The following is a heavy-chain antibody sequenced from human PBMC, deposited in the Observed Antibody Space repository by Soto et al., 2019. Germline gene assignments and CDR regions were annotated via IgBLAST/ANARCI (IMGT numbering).Heavy chain of an antibody. V-gene: IGHV1-3*01. CDR3: ACGGDCFPDFYYYGMDV. CDR2: INAGNGNT. D-gene: IGHD2-21*02. CDR1: GYTFTSYA. J-gene: IGHJ6*02. Sequence: GASVKVSCKASGYTFTSYAMHWVRQAPGQRLEWMGWINAGNGNTKYSQKFQGRVTITRDTSASTAYMELSSLRSEDTAVYYCACGGDCFPDFYYYGMDVWGQGTTVTVSS.